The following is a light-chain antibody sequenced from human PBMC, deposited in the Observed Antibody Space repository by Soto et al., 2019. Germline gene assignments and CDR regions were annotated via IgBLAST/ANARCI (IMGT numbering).Light chain of an antibody. CDR3: QQYNSYPWT. V-gene: IGKV1-5*01. Sequence: DIQMTQSPSTLSGSVGDRVTITCRASQTISSWLAWYQQKPGKAPKLLIYDASNLETGVPARFSGSGSGTDFTFTISSLQPDDFATYYCQQYNSYPWTFGQGTKVDIK. CDR1: QTISSW. J-gene: IGKJ1*01. CDR2: DAS.